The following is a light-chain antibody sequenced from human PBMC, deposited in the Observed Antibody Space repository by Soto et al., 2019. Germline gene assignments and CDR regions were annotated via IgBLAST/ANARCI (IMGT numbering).Light chain of an antibody. V-gene: IGLV2-14*01. CDR3: SSYTSTSTPCV. Sequence: QSVLTQPASVSGSPGQSITISCTGTSSDVGGYNYVSWYQLHPGKAPKLIIYEVSHRPSGASNHFSGYKSGNTASLTISGLQAEDDADYYCSSYTSTSTPCVFGTGTKLTVL. CDR1: SSDVGGYNY. CDR2: EVS. J-gene: IGLJ1*01.